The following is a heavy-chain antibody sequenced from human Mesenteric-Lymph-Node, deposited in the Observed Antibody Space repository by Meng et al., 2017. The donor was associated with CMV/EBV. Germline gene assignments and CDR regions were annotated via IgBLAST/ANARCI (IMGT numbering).Heavy chain of an antibody. Sequence: LNLSCAASGFTFSSYAMHWVRQAPGKGLEWVAVISYDGSNNYYADSVKGRFTISRDNSKNTLYLQMNSLRAEDTAVYYCARIVGGDYWGQGTLVTVS. CDR2: ISYDGSNN. CDR3: ARIVGGDY. CDR1: GFTFSSYA. D-gene: IGHD1-26*01. V-gene: IGHV3-30*04. J-gene: IGHJ4*02.